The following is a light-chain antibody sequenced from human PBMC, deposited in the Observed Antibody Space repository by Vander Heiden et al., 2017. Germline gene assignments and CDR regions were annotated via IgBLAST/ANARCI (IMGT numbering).Light chain of an antibody. CDR1: KLGYKY. Sequence: SYELTQPPSVSVSPGQPASITGSGDKLGYKYAGWYQQKPGQSPVLVIYHDSKRPSGIPERFSGSNSGNTATLTTSGTQAMDEADYYCQAWDSSTSDVVFGGGTKLTVL. V-gene: IGLV3-1*01. J-gene: IGLJ2*01. CDR2: HDS. CDR3: QAWDSSTSDVV.